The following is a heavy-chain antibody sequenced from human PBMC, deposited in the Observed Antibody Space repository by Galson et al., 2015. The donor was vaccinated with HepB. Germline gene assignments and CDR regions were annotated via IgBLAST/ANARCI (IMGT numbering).Heavy chain of an antibody. CDR3: AREFGLRRLLRDY. CDR1: GGTFSSYA. D-gene: IGHD2-8*01. Sequence: SVKVSCKASGGTFSSYAISWVRQALGQGLEWMGRIIPILGIANYAQKFQGRVTITADKSTSTAYMELSSLRSEDTAVYYCAREFGLRRLLRDYWGQGTLVTVSS. J-gene: IGHJ4*02. CDR2: IIPILGIA. V-gene: IGHV1-69*04.